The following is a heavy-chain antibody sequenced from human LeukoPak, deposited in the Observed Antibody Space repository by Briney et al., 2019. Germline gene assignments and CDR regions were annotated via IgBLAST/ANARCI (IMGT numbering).Heavy chain of an antibody. Sequence: PSETLSLTCAVYGGSFSGYYWSWIRQPPGKGLEWIGEMNHSGSTNYNPSLKSRVTISVDTSKNQFSLKLSAVTAADTAVYYCARFKARRYFDYWGQGTLVTVSS. CDR2: MNHSGST. CDR1: GGSFSGYY. J-gene: IGHJ4*02. V-gene: IGHV4-34*01. D-gene: IGHD6-6*01. CDR3: ARFKARRYFDY.